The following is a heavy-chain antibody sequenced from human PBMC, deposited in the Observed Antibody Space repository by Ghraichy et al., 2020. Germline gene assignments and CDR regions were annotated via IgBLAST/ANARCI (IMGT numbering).Heavy chain of an antibody. J-gene: IGHJ4*02. Sequence: GGSLRLSCAASGFTFNTYAINWVRQAPGKGLEWVSVISGGGRDIYYADSVKGRFTISRDNSKNTVDLQMNSLKGDDTAVYYCAKLRTGYFGRSFDFWGQGTLVTVSS. CDR2: ISGGGRDI. CDR3: AKLRTGYFGRSFDF. V-gene: IGHV3-23*01. CDR1: GFTFNTYA. D-gene: IGHD3/OR15-3a*01.